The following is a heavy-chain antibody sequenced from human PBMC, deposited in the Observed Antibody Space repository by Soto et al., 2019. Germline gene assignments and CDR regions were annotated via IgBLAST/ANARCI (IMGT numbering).Heavy chain of an antibody. Sequence: ASETLSLTCTVSGGSISSGGYYWSWIRQHPGKGLEWIGYIYYSGSTYYNPSLKSRVTISVDTSKNQFSLKLSSVTAADTAVYYCATYYDSSGYFHNWFDPWGQGTLVTVS. J-gene: IGHJ5*02. D-gene: IGHD3-22*01. CDR1: GGSISSGGYY. CDR2: IYYSGST. CDR3: ATYYDSSGYFHNWFDP. V-gene: IGHV4-31*03.